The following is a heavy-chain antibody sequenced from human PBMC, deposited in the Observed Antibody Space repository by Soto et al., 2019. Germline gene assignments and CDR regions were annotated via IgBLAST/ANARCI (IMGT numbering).Heavy chain of an antibody. CDR1: XFTXXGYA. D-gene: IGHD2-15*01. V-gene: IGHV3-23*01. CDR2: ISGGGDGT. Sequence: EVQLLXXGGXXVQXXXSXXLXXAASXFTXXGYAIIWVXQAPXXXXXXXXXISGGGDGTYYADSVKGRFTISRDNSRDTVYLQMXSLRXXDTXXXYCARKGPGSLTTYCSGGGCHYAFDIWGQGTMVTVSS. J-gene: IGHJ3*02. CDR3: ARKGPGSLTTYCSGGGCHYAFDI.